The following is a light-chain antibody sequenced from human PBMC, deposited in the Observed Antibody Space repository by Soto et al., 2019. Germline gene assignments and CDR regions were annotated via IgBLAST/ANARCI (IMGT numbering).Light chain of an antibody. CDR1: QSLSTW. CDR2: DAS. CDR3: QQYISSPWT. Sequence: DVEMTQSPSTLSASVGDRVIITCRASQSLSTWLAWYQQKPGTAPKLLIYDASSLESGVPSRFSGSGSGTEFTLTISSLQSDDLATYYCQQYISSPWTVGQGTKVDIK. V-gene: IGKV1-5*01. J-gene: IGKJ1*01.